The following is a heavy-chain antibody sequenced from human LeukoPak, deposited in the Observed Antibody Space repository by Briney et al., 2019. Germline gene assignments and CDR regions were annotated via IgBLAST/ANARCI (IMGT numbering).Heavy chain of an antibody. CDR1: GFTFSTLA. CDR2: ISDSGDDT. CDR3: VKVGGGGGWYWSP. Sequence: GGSLRLPCTGPGFTFSTLALSWFGQAPGKKLEWFSGISDSGDDTDYADSVKGRFTISRDNSKNTLFLQMNILRVEDTAVYYCVKVGGGGGWYWSPWGQGTLVTVSS. V-gene: IGHV3-23*01. J-gene: IGHJ5*02. D-gene: IGHD6-19*01.